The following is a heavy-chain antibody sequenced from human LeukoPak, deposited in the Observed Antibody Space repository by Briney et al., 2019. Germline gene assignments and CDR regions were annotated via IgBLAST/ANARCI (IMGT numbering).Heavy chain of an antibody. D-gene: IGHD3-22*01. CDR2: IYPGDSDT. V-gene: IGHV5-51*01. CDR1: GYSFTSYW. CDR3: ARHAFDSSGYYQKYFQH. Sequence: PGESLKISCKGSGYSFTSYWIGWVRQMPGKGLEWMGIIYPGDSDTRYSPSFQGQVTISADKSISTAYLQWSSLNASDTAMYYCARHAFDSSGYYQKYFQHWGQGTLVTVSS. J-gene: IGHJ1*01.